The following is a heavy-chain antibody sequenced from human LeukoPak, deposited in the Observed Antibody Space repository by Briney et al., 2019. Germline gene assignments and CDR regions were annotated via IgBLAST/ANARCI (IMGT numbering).Heavy chain of an antibody. Sequence: GGSLRLSCAASGFTFSSYAMSWVRQAPGKGLEWVSAISGSGGSTYYADSVKGRFTISRDNAKISLFLQMNSLRAEDTAVYYCARAAQSRSTKDYYYMDVWGKGTTVTVSS. CDR2: ISGSGGST. CDR3: ARAAQSRSTKDYYYMDV. V-gene: IGHV3-23*01. CDR1: GFTFSSYA. D-gene: IGHD6-6*01. J-gene: IGHJ6*03.